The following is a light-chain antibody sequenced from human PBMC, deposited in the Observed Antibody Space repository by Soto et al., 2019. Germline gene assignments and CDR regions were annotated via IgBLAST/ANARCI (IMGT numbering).Light chain of an antibody. J-gene: IGKJ4*01. CDR2: TGS. V-gene: IGKV1-12*01. CDR1: QGISNW. Sequence: DIQMTQSPASVSASVGDRVSITCRASQGISNWLAWYQQKPGRAPKLLIYTGSSLQSGVPSRFSGTGSGTDFTLTISSLQPEDVATYYCQQANSFPLTFGGGTKVEIK. CDR3: QQANSFPLT.